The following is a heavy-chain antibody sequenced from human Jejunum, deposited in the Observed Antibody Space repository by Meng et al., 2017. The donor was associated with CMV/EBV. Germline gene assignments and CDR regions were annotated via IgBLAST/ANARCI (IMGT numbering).Heavy chain of an antibody. Sequence: RSYVISGVRQAPGQGPEWMGAIIPMFGKTSYAQKFQGRVTLTADESTSTAYMEVSSLRHEDTAIYYCARDVRGSGLIDHYYGMDVWGQGTSVTVSS. CDR1: RSYV. CDR2: IIPMFGKT. CDR3: ARDVRGSGLIDHYYGMDV. D-gene: IGHD3-16*01. J-gene: IGHJ6*02. V-gene: IGHV1-69*01.